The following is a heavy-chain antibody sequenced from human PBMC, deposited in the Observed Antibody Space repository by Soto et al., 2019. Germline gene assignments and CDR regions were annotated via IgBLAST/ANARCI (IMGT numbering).Heavy chain of an antibody. CDR2: INHSGST. CDR3: ARVLLWFGELLPYDAFDI. CDR1: GGSFSGYY. D-gene: IGHD3-10*01. V-gene: IGHV4-34*01. J-gene: IGHJ3*02. Sequence: PSETLSLTCAVYGGSFSGYYWSWIRQPPGKGLEWIGEINHSGSTNYNPSLKSRVTISVDTSKNQFSLKLSSVTAADTAVYYCARVLLWFGELLPYDAFDIWGQGTMVTVS.